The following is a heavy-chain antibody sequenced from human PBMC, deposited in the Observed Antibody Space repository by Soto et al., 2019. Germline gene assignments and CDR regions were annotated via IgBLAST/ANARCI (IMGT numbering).Heavy chain of an antibody. J-gene: IGHJ4*02. V-gene: IGHV4-59*08. D-gene: IGHD2-15*01. CDR1: GGSISSYY. CDR3: ARLIEYPIYFDY. Sequence: PSETLSLTCTVSGGSISSYYWSWIRQPPGKGLEWIGYIYYSGSTNYNPSLKSRVTISVDTSKNQFSLKLSSVTAADTAVYYCARLIEYPIYFDYWGQGTLVTVSS. CDR2: IYYSGST.